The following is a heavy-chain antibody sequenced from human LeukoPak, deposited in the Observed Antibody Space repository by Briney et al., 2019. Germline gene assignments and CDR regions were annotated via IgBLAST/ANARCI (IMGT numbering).Heavy chain of an antibody. V-gene: IGHV3-30*03. J-gene: IGHJ5*02. CDR2: ISYDGSNK. Sequence: PGGSLRLSCAASGFTFSSYGMHWVRQAPGKGLEWVAVISYDGSNKYYADSVKGRFTISRDNAKNSLYLQMNSLRAEDTAVYYCARSMTTVTRKRYNWFDPWGQGTLVTVSS. CDR3: ARSMTTVTRKRYNWFDP. D-gene: IGHD4-17*01. CDR1: GFTFSSYG.